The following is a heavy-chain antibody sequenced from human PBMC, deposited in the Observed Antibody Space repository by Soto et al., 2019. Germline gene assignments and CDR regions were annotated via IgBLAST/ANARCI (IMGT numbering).Heavy chain of an antibody. Sequence: SETLSLTCFVSGYSITAGGYYWSWIRHHPGKGLEWIGSFYSSGSIIYNPSLRSRVSISGDTSSNQFSMSLTSVTAADTALYYCARTTAVPNTLRSRYFFDYWGQGTLVTVSS. D-gene: IGHD4-17*01. CDR1: GYSITAGGYY. CDR2: FYSSGSI. V-gene: IGHV4-31*03. CDR3: ARTTAVPNTLRSRYFFDY. J-gene: IGHJ4*02.